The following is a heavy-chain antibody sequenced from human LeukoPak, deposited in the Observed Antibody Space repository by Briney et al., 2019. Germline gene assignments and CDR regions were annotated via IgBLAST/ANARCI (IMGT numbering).Heavy chain of an antibody. CDR2: ISSSSSYI. CDR1: GFTFSVFE. Sequence: GGSLRLSCAASGFTFSVFEMNWVRQAPGKGLEWVSSISSSSSYIYYADSVKGRFTISRDNAKNSLYLQMNSLRGEDTAVYYCARVLGNYFDSSGPSLYWGQGTLVTVSS. V-gene: IGHV3-21*01. J-gene: IGHJ4*02. D-gene: IGHD3-22*01. CDR3: ARVLGNYFDSSGPSLY.